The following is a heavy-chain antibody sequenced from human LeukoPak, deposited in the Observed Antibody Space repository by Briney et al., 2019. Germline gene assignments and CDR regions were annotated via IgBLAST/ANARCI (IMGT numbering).Heavy chain of an antibody. Sequence: PGGSLRLSCAASGFTFSSYEMNWVRQAPGKGLEWVSYISSSSSTIYYADSVKGRFTISRDNAKNSLYLQMNSLRAEDTAVYYCEGTIAMIETWGQGTLVTVSS. D-gene: IGHD3-22*01. CDR2: ISSSSSTI. CDR3: EGTIAMIET. V-gene: IGHV3-48*01. CDR1: GFTFSSYE. J-gene: IGHJ5*02.